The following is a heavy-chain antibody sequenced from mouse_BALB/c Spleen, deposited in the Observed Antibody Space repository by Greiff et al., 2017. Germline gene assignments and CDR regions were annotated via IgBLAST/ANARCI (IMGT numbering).Heavy chain of an antibody. Sequence: QVQLKQSGAELVRPGTSVKVSCKASGYAFTNYLIEWVKQRPGQGLEWIGVINPGSGGTNYNEKFKGKATLTADKSSSTAYMQLSSLTSDDSAVYYGTKSGAYYRYEFADWGQGTLVTVSA. D-gene: IGHD2-14*01. V-gene: IGHV1-54*01. CDR2: INPGSGGT. CDR1: GYAFTNYL. CDR3: TKSGAYYRYEFAD. J-gene: IGHJ3*01.